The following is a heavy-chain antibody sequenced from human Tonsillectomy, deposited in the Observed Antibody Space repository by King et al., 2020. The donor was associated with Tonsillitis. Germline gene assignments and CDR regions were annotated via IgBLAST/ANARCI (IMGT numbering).Heavy chain of an antibody. J-gene: IGHJ4*02. V-gene: IGHV3-49*03. D-gene: IGHD3-22*01. CDR1: GFTFDDYG. CDR3: TRAADYYDSSGYYGNYFDD. CDR2: VRTKVYGGTT. Sequence: VQLVESGGGLVQPGRSRRLSCTASGFTFDDYGVSWFRQAPGKGLEWGGIVRTKVYGGTTQYAASVKGRFTISRDESKTIAYLQMNSLKTEDTAVYYCTRAADYYDSSGYYGNYFDDWGQGTLVTVSS.